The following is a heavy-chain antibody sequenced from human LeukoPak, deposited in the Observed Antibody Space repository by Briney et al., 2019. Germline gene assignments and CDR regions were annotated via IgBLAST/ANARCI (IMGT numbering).Heavy chain of an antibody. CDR3: ARLPTGYPNWFDP. J-gene: IGHJ5*02. Sequence: SETLSLTCTVSGGSITSSSYNWGWIRQPPGKGLEWIGTIYYTGRTFYDPSLNNRVTMSVDTSKNQFSLKLSSVTAPDTAVYYCARLPTGYPNWFDPWGQGTLVTVSS. CDR1: GGSITSSSYN. D-gene: IGHD3-9*01. V-gene: IGHV4-39*01. CDR2: IYYTGRT.